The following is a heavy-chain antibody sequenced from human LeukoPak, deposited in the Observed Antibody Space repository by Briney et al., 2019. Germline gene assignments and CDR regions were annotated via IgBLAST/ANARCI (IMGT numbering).Heavy chain of an antibody. Sequence: GGSLRLSCAASGFTFGSYGMHWVRQAPGKGLEWVAVISYDGSNKYYADSVEGRFTISRDNSKNTLYLQMNSLRAEDTAVYYCARGASTKIDYWGQGTLVTVSS. CDR2: ISYDGSNK. J-gene: IGHJ4*02. CDR3: ARGASTKIDY. V-gene: IGHV3-30*03. D-gene: IGHD2-8*01. CDR1: GFTFGSYG.